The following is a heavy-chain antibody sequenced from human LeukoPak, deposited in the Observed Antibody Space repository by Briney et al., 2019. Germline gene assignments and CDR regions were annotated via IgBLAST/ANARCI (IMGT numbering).Heavy chain of an antibody. J-gene: IGHJ4*02. CDR3: ARESESSGWYDY. Sequence: GGSLRLSCAASGLNFNDYDMDWVRQAPGKGPEWVAVIWDDGSNKYYAESVKGRFTISRDISKNMLYLQMNSLRSDDTALYYCARESESSGWYDYWGQGTLVTVSS. CDR2: IWDDGSNK. D-gene: IGHD6-19*01. V-gene: IGHV3-33*01. CDR1: GLNFNDYD.